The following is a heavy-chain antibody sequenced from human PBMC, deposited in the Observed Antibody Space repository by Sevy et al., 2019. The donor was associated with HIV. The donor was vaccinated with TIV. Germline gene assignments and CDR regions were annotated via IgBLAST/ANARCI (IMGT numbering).Heavy chain of an antibody. CDR2: ISSSGTTI. Sequence: GGSLRLSCAASGFSFSSYEMNWVRQAPGKGLEWFSYISSSGTTIYYADSVKGRFTVSRDNAKNSLYLQMNGLRGEDTSVYYCARDLPGDSRMDVWGQGTTVTVSS. J-gene: IGHJ6*02. CDR1: GFSFSSYE. V-gene: IGHV3-48*03. D-gene: IGHD3-22*01. CDR3: ARDLPGDSRMDV.